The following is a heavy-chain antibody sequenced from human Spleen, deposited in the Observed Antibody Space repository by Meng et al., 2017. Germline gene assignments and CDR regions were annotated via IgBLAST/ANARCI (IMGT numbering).Heavy chain of an antibody. CDR2: ISSSGDII. J-gene: IGHJ4*02. D-gene: IGHD1-26*01. Sequence: DVQLVASGGGLVQPGTSLRVSCAASGFTLSNYGMHWVRQAPGKGLEWVSYISSSGDIIDYADSVKGRFTISRDNAKNSLSLQMNSLRGEDTAIYYCARKSGNANILTWGQGTLVTVSS. CDR1: GFTLSNYG. CDR3: ARKSGNANILT. V-gene: IGHV3-48*04.